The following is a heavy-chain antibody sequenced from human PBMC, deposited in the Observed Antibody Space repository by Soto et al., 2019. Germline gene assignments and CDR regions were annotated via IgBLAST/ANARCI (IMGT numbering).Heavy chain of an antibody. Sequence: QVQLVQSGAEVKKPGSSVKVSCKASGGTFSSYAISWVRQAPGQGLEWMGGIIPIFGTANYAQKFQGRVTITRDTSASTAYMELSSLRSEDTAVYYCAREFPCDTAICLWFDYWGQGTLVTVSS. D-gene: IGHD5-18*01. CDR3: AREFPCDTAICLWFDY. CDR1: GGTFSSYA. V-gene: IGHV1-69*06. CDR2: IIPIFGTA. J-gene: IGHJ4*02.